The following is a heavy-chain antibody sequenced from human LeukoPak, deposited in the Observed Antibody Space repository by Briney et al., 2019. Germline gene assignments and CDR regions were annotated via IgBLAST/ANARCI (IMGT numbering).Heavy chain of an antibody. J-gene: IGHJ4*02. D-gene: IGHD3-22*01. CDR3: ANKPYYYDSSGYYHLY. Sequence: SETLSLTCAVYGGSFSGYYWSWIRQPPGKGLEWIGEINHSGSTNYNPSLKSRVTISVDMSKNQFSLKLSSVTAADTAVYYCANKPYYYDSSGYYHLYWGQGTLVTVSS. CDR1: GGSFSGYY. CDR2: INHSGST. V-gene: IGHV4-34*01.